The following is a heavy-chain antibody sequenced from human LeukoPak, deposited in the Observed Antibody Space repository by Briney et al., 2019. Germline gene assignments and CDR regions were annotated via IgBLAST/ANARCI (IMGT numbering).Heavy chain of an antibody. Sequence: SETLSLTCTVSGDFFISSSNYWVWIRQPPGKGLEWIGEINHSGSTNYNPSLKSRVTISVDTSKNQFSLKLSSVTAADTAVYYCARGLRWLHRPFDYWGQGTLVSVSS. CDR2: INHSGST. CDR3: ARGLRWLHRPFDY. D-gene: IGHD5-24*01. J-gene: IGHJ4*02. V-gene: IGHV4-39*07. CDR1: GDFFISSSNY.